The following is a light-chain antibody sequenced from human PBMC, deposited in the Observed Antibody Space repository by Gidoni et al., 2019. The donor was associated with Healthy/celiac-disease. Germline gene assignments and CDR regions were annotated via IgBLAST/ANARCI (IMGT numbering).Light chain of an antibody. J-gene: IGKJ1*01. CDR1: QSISSW. CDR2: DAS. CDR3: QQYNSYRWT. Sequence: DIQMTQSPSNLSASVGDRVTITCRASQSISSWLAWYQQKPGKAPKLLIYDASSLESGGPSRFSGSGSGTEFTLTISSLQPDDFATYYCQQYNSYRWTFGQGTKVEIK. V-gene: IGKV1-5*01.